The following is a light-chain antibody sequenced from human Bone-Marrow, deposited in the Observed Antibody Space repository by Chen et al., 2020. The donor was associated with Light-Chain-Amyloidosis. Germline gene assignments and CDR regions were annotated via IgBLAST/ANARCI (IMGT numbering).Light chain of an antibody. Sequence: DIQMTQSPSTLSASVGDRVTITCRASQNIDTYLAWYQHKPGKAPKLLIYQASSLESGVPLRFSGSGSGTEFTLTSSSLQPDDFATYFCQEFKSHDMCNFGQGTKLEIK. J-gene: IGKJ2*04. CDR2: QAS. V-gene: IGKV1-5*03. CDR1: QNIDTY. CDR3: QEFKSHDMCN.